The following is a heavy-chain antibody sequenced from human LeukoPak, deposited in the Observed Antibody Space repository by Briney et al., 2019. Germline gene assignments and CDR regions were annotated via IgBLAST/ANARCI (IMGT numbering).Heavy chain of an antibody. Sequence: KAGGSLRLACAASGFTFSNYAMAWVRQAPGKGLEWVSSISSTSDYIYYADSVKGRFTISRDNAKNSLYLQMNSLRDEDTAVYYCARDHSSDWYSLVVTSEYFQHWGQGTLVTVSS. D-gene: IGHD6-19*01. CDR3: ARDHSSDWYSLVVTSEYFQH. CDR1: GFTFSNYA. V-gene: IGHV3-21*01. CDR2: ISSTSDYI. J-gene: IGHJ1*01.